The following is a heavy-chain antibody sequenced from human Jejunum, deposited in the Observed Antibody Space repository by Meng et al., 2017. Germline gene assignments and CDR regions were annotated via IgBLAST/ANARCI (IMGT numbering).Heavy chain of an antibody. V-gene: IGHV3-48*03. CDR1: GFDLSIHE. D-gene: IGHD5-24*01. Sequence: GGSLRLSCVVSGFDLSIHEMNWVRQTPGKGLEWISYFSSGGRTLYYADSVKGQFTVSRDNAKNSLFLQMDSLRVEGTAVYYCCFRLLSRYNYVMDVWAQGTTVTVSS. CDR2: FSSGGRTL. CDR3: CFRLLSRYNYVMDV. J-gene: IGHJ6*02.